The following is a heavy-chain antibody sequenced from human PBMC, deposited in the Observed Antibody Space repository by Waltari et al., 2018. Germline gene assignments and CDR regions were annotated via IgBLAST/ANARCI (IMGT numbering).Heavy chain of an antibody. Sequence: QVQLQESGPGLVKPSETLSLTCTVSGGPISSYYSSWIRQPPGKGLEWIGYIYYSGSTNYNPSLKSRVTISVDTSKNQFSLKLSSVTAADTAVYYCARDLSIAARPGYYGMDVWGQGTTVTVSS. J-gene: IGHJ6*02. CDR3: ARDLSIAARPGYYGMDV. V-gene: IGHV4-59*01. D-gene: IGHD6-6*01. CDR1: GGPISSYY. CDR2: IYYSGST.